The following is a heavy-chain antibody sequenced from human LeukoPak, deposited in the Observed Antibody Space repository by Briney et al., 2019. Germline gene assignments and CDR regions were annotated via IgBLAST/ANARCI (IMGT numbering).Heavy chain of an antibody. CDR1: GFPFSSYA. J-gene: IGHJ6*02. CDR2: ISYDGSNK. Sequence: GRSLRLSCAASGFPFSSYAMHWVRQAPGKGLEWVAVISYDGSNKYYADSVKGRFTISRDNSKNTLYLQMNSLRAEDTAVYYCARGITIFGVALYGMDVWGQGTTVTVSS. V-gene: IGHV3-30-3*01. CDR3: ARGITIFGVALYGMDV. D-gene: IGHD3-3*01.